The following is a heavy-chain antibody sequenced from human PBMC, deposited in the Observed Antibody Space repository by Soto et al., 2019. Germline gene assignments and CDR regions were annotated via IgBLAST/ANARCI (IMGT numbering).Heavy chain of an antibody. CDR2: IIPIFGTA. Sequence: ASVKVSCKASGGTFSSYAIGWVRQAPGQGLEWMGGIIPIFGTANYAQKFQGRVTITADESTSTAYMELSSLRSEDTAVYYCARDNGDSVGSRFDYWGQGTLVTVSS. CDR1: GGTFSSYA. D-gene: IGHD4-17*01. V-gene: IGHV1-69*13. CDR3: ARDNGDSVGSRFDY. J-gene: IGHJ4*02.